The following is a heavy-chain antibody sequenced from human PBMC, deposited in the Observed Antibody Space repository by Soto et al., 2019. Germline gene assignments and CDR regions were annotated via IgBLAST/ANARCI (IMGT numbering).Heavy chain of an antibody. D-gene: IGHD3-9*01. V-gene: IGHV1-46*03. Sequence: ASVKVSCKASGYTFTSYYMHWVRQAPGQGLEWMGIINPSGGSTSCAQKFQGRVTMTRDTSTSTVYMELSSLRSEDTAVYYCARDLVYDILTAYYDSSYYYYYYMDVWGKGTTVTVSS. CDR1: GYTFTSYY. J-gene: IGHJ6*03. CDR3: ARDLVYDILTAYYDSSYYYYYYMDV. CDR2: INPSGGST.